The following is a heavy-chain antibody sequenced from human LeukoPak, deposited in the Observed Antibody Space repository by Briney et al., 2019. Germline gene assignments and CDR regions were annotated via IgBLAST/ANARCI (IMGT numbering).Heavy chain of an antibody. Sequence: ASVKVSCKASGYTFTSYYMHWVRQAPGQGLEWMGIINPSGGSTSYAQKFQGRVTMTRDTSMSTVYMELSSLRSEDTAVYYCARVQASGDIVVVPAGFDPWGQGTLVTVSS. CDR2: INPSGGST. CDR1: GYTFTSYY. D-gene: IGHD2-2*01. V-gene: IGHV1-46*01. J-gene: IGHJ5*02. CDR3: ARVQASGDIVVVPAGFDP.